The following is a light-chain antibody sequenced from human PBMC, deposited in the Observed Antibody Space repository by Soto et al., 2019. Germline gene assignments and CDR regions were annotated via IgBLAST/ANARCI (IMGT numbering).Light chain of an antibody. Sequence: QPVLTQPASVSGSPGQSITISCTAASSDIGDFYFVSWYQHHPGKAPQLIIYEVSNRPSGVSHRFSASASGSTASLTISGLQAEDEAEYYCGSYTDTTYVFGTGTKVTVL. CDR2: EVS. CDR3: GSYTDTTYV. V-gene: IGLV2-14*01. CDR1: SSDIGDFYF. J-gene: IGLJ1*01.